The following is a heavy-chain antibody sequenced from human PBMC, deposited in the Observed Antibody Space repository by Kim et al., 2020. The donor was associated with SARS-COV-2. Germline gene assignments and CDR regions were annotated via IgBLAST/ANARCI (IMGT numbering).Heavy chain of an antibody. CDR2: IKEDGTER. CDR1: GFPFGSYW. D-gene: IGHD5-18*01. J-gene: IGHJ4*02. Sequence: GGSLRLSCAAPGFPFGSYWMNWARQAPGKGLEWVANIKEDGTERYYVDSVKGRFTISRDNSKSSLYLQMNSLRVEDTAVYYCADGYKYFDYWGQGIPVTVSS. V-gene: IGHV3-7*01. CDR3: ADGYKYFDY.